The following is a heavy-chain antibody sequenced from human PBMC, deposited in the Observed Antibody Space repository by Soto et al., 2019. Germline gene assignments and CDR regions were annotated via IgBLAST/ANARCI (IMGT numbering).Heavy chain of an antibody. CDR3: ARDARGTRGFDEMDI. D-gene: IGHD3-9*01. V-gene: IGHV1-2*02. J-gene: IGHJ6*02. CDR2: INPNSGDT. CDR1: GYIFTGYH. Sequence: QVHLVQSGAEVKKPGASVKVSCKASGYIFTGYHIHWVRQAPGRGLEWMGWINPNSGDTEYAQNXQGXXXXXXXXXXXXVYMEMSGLMSDDTAVYYCARDARGTRGFDEMDIWGQGTTVTVSS.